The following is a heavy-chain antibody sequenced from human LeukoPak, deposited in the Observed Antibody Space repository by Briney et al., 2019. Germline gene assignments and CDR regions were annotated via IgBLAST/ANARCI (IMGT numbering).Heavy chain of an antibody. CDR3: AKGRDGYSLDY. CDR1: GFTFSSYG. V-gene: IGHV3-33*06. Sequence: GGSLRRSCVASGFTFSSYGMHWVRQAPGKGLEWVAVIWYDGSNKYYADSVKGRFTISRDNSKNTLYLQMNSLRAEDTAVYYCAKGRDGYSLDYWGQGTLVTVSS. D-gene: IGHD5-24*01. J-gene: IGHJ4*02. CDR2: IWYDGSNK.